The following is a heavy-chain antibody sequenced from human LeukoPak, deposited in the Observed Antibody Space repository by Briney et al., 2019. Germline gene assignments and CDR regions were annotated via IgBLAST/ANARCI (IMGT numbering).Heavy chain of an antibody. V-gene: IGHV3-48*04. CDR1: GFIFSTYS. Sequence: GGSLRLSCAASGFIFSTYSMNWVRQAPGKGLEWVSYISSSSSTIYYADSVKGRFTISRDNAKNSLYLQMNSLRAEDTAVYYCARDRGGTYGMDVWGQGTTITVSS. J-gene: IGHJ6*02. D-gene: IGHD3-10*01. CDR3: ARDRGGTYGMDV. CDR2: ISSSSSTI.